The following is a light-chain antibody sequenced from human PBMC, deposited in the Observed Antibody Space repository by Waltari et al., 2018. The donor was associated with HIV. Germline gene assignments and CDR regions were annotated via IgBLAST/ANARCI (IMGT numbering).Light chain of an antibody. J-gene: IGKJ4*01. CDR3: QQYDTLDS. V-gene: IGKV1-33*01. CDR2: DAS. Sequence: DIQMTQFPSSLSAYIGDRVTITCQASQDIKKFLNWYQQKPGRAPKLLIYDASNLERGVPSRFNGSGSGTHFTLTINNLWPEYLATYYCQQYDTLDSFGGGT. CDR1: QDIKKF.